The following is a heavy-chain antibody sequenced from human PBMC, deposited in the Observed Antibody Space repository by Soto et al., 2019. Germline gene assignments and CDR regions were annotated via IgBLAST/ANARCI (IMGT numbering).Heavy chain of an antibody. CDR1: GGSLNNFY. CDR3: GRSQNLFL. D-gene: IGHD3-10*02. J-gene: IGHJ4*02. V-gene: IGHV4-59*08. Sequence: QVRLLESGPGLVKVSETLSLTCSVSGGSLNNFYWSWIRQPPGKALEWIGYIYYSGGTNYNPSLESRVTISIDTSKNQFSLKLNSVTAADTAVYYCGRSQNLFLWGQGILVTVSS. CDR2: IYYSGGT.